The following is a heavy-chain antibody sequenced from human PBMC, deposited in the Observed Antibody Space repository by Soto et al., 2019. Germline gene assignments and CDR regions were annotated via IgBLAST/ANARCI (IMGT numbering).Heavy chain of an antibody. CDR3: TTDNYYYGSGSYPIVDFDY. D-gene: IGHD3-10*01. J-gene: IGHJ4*02. CDR2: RKSKTDGGTT. V-gene: IGHV3-15*01. Sequence: GGSLRLSCAASGFTFSNAWLSWVRQAPGKGLEWVGRRKSKTDGGTTDCAAPVKGGFTISEEYSNNTLYLQMNSLKTEDTAVYYCTTDNYYYGSGSYPIVDFDYWGQGTLVTVSS. CDR1: GFTFSNAW.